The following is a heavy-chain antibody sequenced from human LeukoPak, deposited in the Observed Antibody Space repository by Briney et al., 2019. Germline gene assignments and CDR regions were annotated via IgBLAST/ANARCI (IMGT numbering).Heavy chain of an antibody. Sequence: PSETLSLTCAVYGGSFSGYYWSWIRQPPGKGLEWIGEINHSGSTNYNPSPKSRVTISVDTSKNQFSLKLSSVTAADTAIYFCARRIAAAGTVSGSYYMDVWGKGTTVTVSS. J-gene: IGHJ6*03. V-gene: IGHV4-34*01. CDR2: INHSGST. CDR3: ARRIAAAGTVSGSYYMDV. CDR1: GGSFSGYY. D-gene: IGHD6-13*01.